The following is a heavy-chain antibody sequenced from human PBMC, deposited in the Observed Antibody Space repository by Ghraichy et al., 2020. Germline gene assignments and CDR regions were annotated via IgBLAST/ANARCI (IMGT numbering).Heavy chain of an antibody. Sequence: SETLSLTCAVYGGSFSGYYWSWIRQPPGKGLEWIGEINHSGSTNYKPSLKSRVTISVDTSKNQFSLKLNSVTAADTAVYYCARAAGWNIVVVPAHFDYWGQGTLVTVSS. V-gene: IGHV4-34*01. CDR1: GGSFSGYY. CDR2: INHSGST. D-gene: IGHD2-2*01. CDR3: ARAAGWNIVVVPAHFDY. J-gene: IGHJ4*02.